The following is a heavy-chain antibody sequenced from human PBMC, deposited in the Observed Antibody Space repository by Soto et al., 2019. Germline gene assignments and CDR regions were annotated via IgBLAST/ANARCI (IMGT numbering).Heavy chain of an antibody. D-gene: IGHD2-2*01. CDR3: AKERMEQYQLLPFFDY. CDR2: ISYDGSNE. V-gene: IGHV3-30*18. CDR1: GFTFGSHG. J-gene: IGHJ4*02. Sequence: GGSLRLSCAASGFTFGSHGMHWLRQAPGKGLEWVTVISYDGSNEYYADSVKGRFTIFRDNSKNILYLQMNSLRTEDTAVYYCAKERMEQYQLLPFFDYWGQGTLVTVSS.